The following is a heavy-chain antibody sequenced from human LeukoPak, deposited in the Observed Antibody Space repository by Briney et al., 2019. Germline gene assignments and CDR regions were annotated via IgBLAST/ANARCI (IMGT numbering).Heavy chain of an antibody. Sequence: RRCLRLSCAASGFTFSSYGMHWVRQAPGQGLEGVAVIWYDGSNKHYADSVKGRFTISRDNSKNTLNLQMNSLRAEDTAVYYCARDGLLWFWEPDAFDIWCQGQIITVSS. D-gene: IGHD3-10*01. J-gene: IGHJ3*02. CDR3: ARDGLLWFWEPDAFDI. V-gene: IGHV3-33*01. CDR2: IWYDGSNK. CDR1: GFTFSSYG.